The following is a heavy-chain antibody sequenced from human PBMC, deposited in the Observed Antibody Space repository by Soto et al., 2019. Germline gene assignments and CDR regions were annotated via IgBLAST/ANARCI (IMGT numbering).Heavy chain of an antibody. D-gene: IGHD3-9*01. CDR1: GFTFSSYA. V-gene: IGHV3-23*01. Sequence: PGGSLRLSCAASGFTFSSYAMNWVRQAPGQGLEWVSAISGSGGSTYYVDSVKGRFTISRDNPKNTLYLQTNSLRAEDTAVYYCAKSLRYYDILTGPPDVWGKGTTVTVSS. CDR3: AKSLRYYDILTGPPDV. J-gene: IGHJ6*04. CDR2: ISGSGGST.